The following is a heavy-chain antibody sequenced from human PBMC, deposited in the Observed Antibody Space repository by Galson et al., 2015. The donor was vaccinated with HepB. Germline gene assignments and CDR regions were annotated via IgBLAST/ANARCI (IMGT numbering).Heavy chain of an antibody. J-gene: IGHJ3*02. Sequence: SLRLSCAASGFTFSSYGMHWVRQAPGKGLEWVAVISYDGSNKYYADSVKGRFTISRDNSKNTLYLQMNSLRAEDTAVYYCASRDYDFWSGYSNPFDIWGQGTMVTVSS. CDR2: ISYDGSNK. CDR3: ASRDYDFWSGYSNPFDI. D-gene: IGHD3-3*01. V-gene: IGHV3-30*03. CDR1: GFTFSSYG.